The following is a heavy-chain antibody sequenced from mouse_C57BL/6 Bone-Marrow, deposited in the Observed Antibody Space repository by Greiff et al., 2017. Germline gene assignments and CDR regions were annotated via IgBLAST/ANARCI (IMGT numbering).Heavy chain of an antibody. J-gene: IGHJ4*01. D-gene: IGHD2-10*01. V-gene: IGHV1-81*01. CDR2: IYPRSGNT. CDR3: ARPSYSYYYAMDY. CDR1: GYTFTSYG. Sequence: VQVVGSGAELARPGASVKLSCKASGYTFTSYGISWVKQRTGQGLEWIGEIYPRSGNTYYNEKFKGKATLTADKSSSTAYMELRSLTSEDSAVYFCARPSYSYYYAMDYWGQGTSVTVSS.